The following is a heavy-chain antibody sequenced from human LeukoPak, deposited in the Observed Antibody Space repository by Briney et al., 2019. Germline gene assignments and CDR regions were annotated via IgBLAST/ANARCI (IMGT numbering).Heavy chain of an antibody. J-gene: IGHJ4*02. CDR1: GFTFSNYA. Sequence: PGGSLRLSCAASGFTFSNYAMSWVRQAPGKGLEWVSAISGSGGSTYYADSVKGRFTISRDNSKNTLYLQMNSLRAEDTAVYYCAKGSWNYDLTNFDYWGQGTLVTVSS. CDR2: ISGSGGST. D-gene: IGHD1-7*01. V-gene: IGHV3-23*01. CDR3: AKGSWNYDLTNFDY.